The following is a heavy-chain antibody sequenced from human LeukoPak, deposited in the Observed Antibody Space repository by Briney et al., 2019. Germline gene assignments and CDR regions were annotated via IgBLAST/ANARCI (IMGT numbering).Heavy chain of an antibody. Sequence: SEALSLTCTVSGYSISSGYYWGWIRPPPGKGLEWIGSIYHSGSTYYNPSLKSRVTISVDTSKNQFSLKLSSVTAADTAVYYCARVPTDTAMVTDDYWGQGTLVTVSS. V-gene: IGHV4-38-2*02. J-gene: IGHJ4*02. CDR1: GYSISSGYY. D-gene: IGHD5-18*01. CDR3: ARVPTDTAMVTDDY. CDR2: IYHSGST.